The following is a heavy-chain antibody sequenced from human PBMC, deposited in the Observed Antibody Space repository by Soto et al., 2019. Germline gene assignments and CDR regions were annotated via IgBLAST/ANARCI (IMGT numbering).Heavy chain of an antibody. CDR1: GGSFNSYT. Sequence: QVQLVQSGAEVKKPGSSVKVSCKASGGSFNSYTINWVRQAPGQGLEWMGRIIPILEMTKYAQKFQGRVTITADKSTNTAYMELSSLRSEDTALYYCARARGYRGYDDYCYYGMDAWGQGTTVTVSS. CDR3: ARARGYRGYDDYCYYGMDA. V-gene: IGHV1-69*02. J-gene: IGHJ6*02. D-gene: IGHD5-12*01. CDR2: IIPILEMT.